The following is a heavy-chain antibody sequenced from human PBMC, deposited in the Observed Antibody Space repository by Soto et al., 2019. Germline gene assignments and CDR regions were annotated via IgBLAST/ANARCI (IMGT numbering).Heavy chain of an antibody. CDR3: AKRSSSSTFDY. CDR2: ISGSDDST. CDR1: GFTFSGYA. V-gene: IGHV3-23*01. J-gene: IGHJ4*02. Sequence: EVQLLESGGGLVQPGESLRLSCAASGFTFSGYAMSWVRQAPGKGLEWVSVISGSDDSTYYADSVKGRFTISRDNSKNTLYLQMNSLRAEDTDVYYCAKRSSSSTFDYWGQGTLVTVSS. D-gene: IGHD6-6*01.